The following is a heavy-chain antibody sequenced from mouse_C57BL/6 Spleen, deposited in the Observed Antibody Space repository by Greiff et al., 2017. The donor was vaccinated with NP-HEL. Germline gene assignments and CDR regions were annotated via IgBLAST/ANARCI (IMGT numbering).Heavy chain of an antibody. Sequence: QVQLQQSGAELVKPGASVKMSCKASGYTFTSYWITWVKQRPGQGLEWIGDIYPGSGSTNYNEKFKSKATLTVDTSSSTAYMQLSSLTSEDSAVYDCARFVGIYYGNSYAMDYWGQGTSVTVSS. CDR2: IYPGSGST. CDR3: ARFVGIYYGNSYAMDY. J-gene: IGHJ4*01. V-gene: IGHV1-55*01. D-gene: IGHD2-1*01. CDR1: GYTFTSYW.